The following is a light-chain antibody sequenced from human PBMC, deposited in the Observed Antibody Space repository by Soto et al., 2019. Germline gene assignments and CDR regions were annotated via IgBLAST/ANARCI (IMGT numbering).Light chain of an antibody. CDR1: QTVSSN. Sequence: MAQSPSSLSASVGDRITITCRPSQTVSSNLAWYQQKPGQAPRLLIYGASTRAIDIPARFSGSGSETEFTLTISSLQSEDFAVYYCQHYSNWQTWTFGQGTKVDIK. J-gene: IGKJ1*01. CDR2: GAS. CDR3: QHYSNWQTWT. V-gene: IGKV3-15*01.